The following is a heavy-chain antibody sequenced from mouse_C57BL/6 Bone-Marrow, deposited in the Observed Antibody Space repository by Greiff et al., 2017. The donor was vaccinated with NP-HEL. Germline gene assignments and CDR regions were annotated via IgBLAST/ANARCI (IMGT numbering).Heavy chain of an antibody. J-gene: IGHJ3*01. Sequence: QVQLQQSGAELLKPGASVKLSCKATGYTFPGYWIEWVKQRPGHGLEWIGEILPGSGSTNYNEKFKGKATFTADTASNTAYMQLSSLTTEDSAIYYCARLLLWCAYWGQGTLVTVSA. V-gene: IGHV1-9*01. D-gene: IGHD1-1*01. CDR1: GYTFPGYW. CDR3: ARLLLWCAY. CDR2: ILPGSGST.